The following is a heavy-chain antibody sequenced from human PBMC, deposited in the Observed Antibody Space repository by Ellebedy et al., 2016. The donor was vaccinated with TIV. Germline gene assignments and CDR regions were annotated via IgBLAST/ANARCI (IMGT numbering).Heavy chain of an antibody. J-gene: IGHJ4*02. V-gene: IGHV3-48*02. CDR1: GFTFSTYS. D-gene: IGHD5-18*01. CDR3: ARDRGGYTYGNFDY. CDR2: ISSSSSTI. Sequence: GGSLRLSXAASGFTFSTYSMNWVRQAPGKGLEWVSYISSSSSTIYYADSVKGRFTISRDNAKNSLYLQMNSLRDEDTAVYYCARDRGGYTYGNFDYWGQGTLVTISS.